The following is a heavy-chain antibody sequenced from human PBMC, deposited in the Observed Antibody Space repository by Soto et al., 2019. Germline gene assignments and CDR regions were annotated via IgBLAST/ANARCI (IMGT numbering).Heavy chain of an antibody. V-gene: IGHV3-23*01. J-gene: IGHJ3*02. D-gene: IGHD4-17*01. CDR2: ISAGGGTT. CDR3: AHPRGYGVFDAYDI. CDR1: GFTFSTYA. Sequence: PGGSLRLSCAASGFTFSTYAMSWVRQAPGKGLEWVSAISAGGGTTYYADSVKGRFTISRDNSMNALYLQISSLRVEDTAVYYCAHPRGYGVFDAYDIWGQGTMVTVSS.